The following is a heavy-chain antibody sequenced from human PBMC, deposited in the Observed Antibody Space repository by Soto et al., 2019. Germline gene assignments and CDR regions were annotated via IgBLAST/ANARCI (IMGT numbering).Heavy chain of an antibody. D-gene: IGHD1-26*01. J-gene: IGHJ6*02. V-gene: IGHV1-2*02. Sequence: QFVQSGAEVKKPGASVRVSCKGSGDTFKSYFIIWVRQAPGQGPECMGWINPNSGATHYAQKFQGRVTMTKDTAISSAYMEVTRLTSDDTAVYYCATGTRYISRWTYYTDYGLDVWGPGTTVIVSS. CDR3: ATGTRYISRWTYYTDYGLDV. CDR2: INPNSGAT. CDR1: GDTFKSYF.